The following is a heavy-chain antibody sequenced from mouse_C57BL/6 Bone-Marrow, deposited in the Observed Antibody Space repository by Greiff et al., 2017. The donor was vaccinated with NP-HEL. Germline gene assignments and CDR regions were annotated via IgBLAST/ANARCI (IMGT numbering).Heavy chain of an antibody. CDR1: GFNIKDDY. J-gene: IGHJ2*01. D-gene: IGHD1-1*01. CDR3: TSTVVPCYFDY. V-gene: IGHV14-4*01. CDR2: IDPENGDT. Sequence: EVQLVESGAELVRLGASVKLSCTASGFNIKDDYMHWVKQRPEQGLEWIGWIDPENGDTEYAPKFQGKATITADTSSNTAYLQLSSLTSEDTAVYYCTSTVVPCYFDYWGQGTTLTVSS.